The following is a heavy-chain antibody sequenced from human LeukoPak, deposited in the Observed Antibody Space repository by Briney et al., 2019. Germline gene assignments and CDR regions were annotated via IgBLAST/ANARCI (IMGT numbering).Heavy chain of an antibody. D-gene: IGHD3-16*02. CDR2: IYYSGST. CDR3: ARIRRLRLGELSLGFDP. Sequence: SETLSLTCTVSGGSISSYYWSWIRQPPGKGLEWIGYIYYSGSTNYNPSLKSRATISVDTSKNQFSLKLSSVTAADTAVYYCARIRRLRLGELSLGFDPLGQGTLVTVSS. J-gene: IGHJ5*02. V-gene: IGHV4-59*08. CDR1: GGSISSYY.